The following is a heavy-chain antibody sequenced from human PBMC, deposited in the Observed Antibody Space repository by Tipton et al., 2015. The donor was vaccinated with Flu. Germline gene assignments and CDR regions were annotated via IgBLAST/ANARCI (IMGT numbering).Heavy chain of an antibody. J-gene: IGHJ3*02. D-gene: IGHD6-13*01. CDR3: ARTDAYSSSWYGWFGAFDT. CDR1: GFTFSSYS. CDR2: ISSSSSTI. V-gene: IGHV3-48*04. Sequence: GSLRLSCAASGFTFSSYSMNWVRQAPGKGLEWVSYISSSSSTIYYADSVKGRFTISRDNAKNSLYLQMNSLRAEDTAVYYCARTDAYSSSWYGWFGAFDTWGQGTMVTVSS.